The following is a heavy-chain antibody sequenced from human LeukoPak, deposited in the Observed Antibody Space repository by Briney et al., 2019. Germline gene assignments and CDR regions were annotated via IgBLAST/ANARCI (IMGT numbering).Heavy chain of an antibody. Sequence: PGRSLRLSCAASGFTFSGYAMHWVRQAPGKGLEWVAVISYDGSNKYYADSVKGRFTISRDNSKNTLYLQVNSLRAEDTAVYYCARHFADIAVVPAAIHYYYGMDVWGQGTTVTVSS. CDR1: GFTFSGYA. J-gene: IGHJ6*02. CDR2: ISYDGSNK. D-gene: IGHD2-2*02. V-gene: IGHV3-30-3*01. CDR3: ARHFADIAVVPAAIHYYYGMDV.